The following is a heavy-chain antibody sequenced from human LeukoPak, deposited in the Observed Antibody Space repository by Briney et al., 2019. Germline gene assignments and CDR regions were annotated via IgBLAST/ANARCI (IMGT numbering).Heavy chain of an antibody. Sequence: GGSLRLTCAASGFTFSSLSMNWVRQAPGKGLEWISYIDANGRSVFYADSVKGRFTISRDNAKNSLYLQMNSLRVDDTAVYYCARDSDFGHAFDIWGQGTMVTVSS. CDR1: GFTFSSLS. CDR2: IDANGRSV. V-gene: IGHV3-48*01. D-gene: IGHD3-3*01. CDR3: ARDSDFGHAFDI. J-gene: IGHJ3*02.